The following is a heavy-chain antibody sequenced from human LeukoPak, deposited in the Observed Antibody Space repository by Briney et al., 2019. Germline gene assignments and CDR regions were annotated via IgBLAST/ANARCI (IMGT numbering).Heavy chain of an antibody. V-gene: IGHV3-23*01. CDR2: ISGSGGST. CDR1: GFTFSSYA. D-gene: IGHD2-2*01. J-gene: IGHJ4*02. Sequence: GGSLRLSCAASGFTFSSYAMSWVRQAPGKGLEWVSAISGSGGSTYYADSVKGRFTISRDNSKNTLYLQMNSLRAEDTAVYYCTKDSPAHCSNTSCYDFDYWGQGTLVTVSS. CDR3: TKDSPAHCSNTSCYDFDY.